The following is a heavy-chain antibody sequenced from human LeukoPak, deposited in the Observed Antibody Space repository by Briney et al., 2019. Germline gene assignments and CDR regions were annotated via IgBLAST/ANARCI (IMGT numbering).Heavy chain of an antibody. J-gene: IGHJ4*02. CDR1: GLTFGSYW. CDR3: ASYGDYVSIDY. D-gene: IGHD4-17*01. Sequence: GGSLRLSCAASGLTFGSYWMNWVRQAPGKGLEWVANIKQDGSEKYYVDSVKGRFTISRDNAKNSLYLQMNSLRAEDTAVYYCASYGDYVSIDYWGRGTLVTVSS. CDR2: IKQDGSEK. V-gene: IGHV3-7*03.